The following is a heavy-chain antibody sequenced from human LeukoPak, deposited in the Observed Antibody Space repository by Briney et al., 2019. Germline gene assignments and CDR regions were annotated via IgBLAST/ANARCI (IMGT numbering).Heavy chain of an antibody. Sequence: AASVKVPCKASGGTFSSYAISWVRQAPGQGLEWMGGIIPIFGTANYAQKFQGRVTITADESTSTAYMELSSLRSEDTAVYYCARTGAADSYGPPYCFDYWGQGTLVTVSS. CDR2: IIPIFGTA. J-gene: IGHJ4*02. V-gene: IGHV1-69*13. D-gene: IGHD5-18*01. CDR3: ARTGAADSYGPPYCFDY. CDR1: GGTFSSYA.